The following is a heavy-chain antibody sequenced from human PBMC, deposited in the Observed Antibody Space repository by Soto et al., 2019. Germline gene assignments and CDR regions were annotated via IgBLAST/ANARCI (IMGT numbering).Heavy chain of an antibody. CDR2: IYPGDSDT. D-gene: IGHD4-4*01. CDR3: ARQSTVTSGGMDV. J-gene: IGHJ6*02. Sequence: PGEALKISCQGSGYIFTSYWIGWVRQMPGKGLEWMGIIYPGDSDTRYSPSFQGQVTISADKSISTAYLQWSSLKASDTAMYYCARQSTVTSGGMDVWGQGTTVTDSS. CDR1: GYIFTSYW. V-gene: IGHV5-51*01.